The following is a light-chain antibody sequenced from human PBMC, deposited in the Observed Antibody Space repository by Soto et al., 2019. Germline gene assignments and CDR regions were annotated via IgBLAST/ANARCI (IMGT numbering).Light chain of an antibody. Sequence: QAVVTQEPSLTVSPGGTVTLTCGSSTGAVTSGHYPYWFQVKPGQAPSTLLYDVNNKHSWTPARFSGSLLGGKAALTLSGAQPEDDADYYCMLSYSGPSIFGRGTKLTVI. CDR1: TGAVTSGHY. CDR2: DVN. CDR3: MLSYSGPSI. J-gene: IGLJ7*01. V-gene: IGLV7-46*01.